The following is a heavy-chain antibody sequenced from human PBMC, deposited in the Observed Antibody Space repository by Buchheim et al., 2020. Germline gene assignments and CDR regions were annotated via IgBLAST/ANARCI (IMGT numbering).Heavy chain of an antibody. D-gene: IGHD2-2*02. V-gene: IGHV1-69*01. Sequence: QVQLVQSGAEVKKPGSSVKVSCKASGGTFSSYAISWVRQAPGQGLEWMGGIIPIFGTANYAQKFQGRVTITADESTSTASMELSSLRSEDTAVYYCARVPILGYCSSTSCYTAWFDPWGQGTL. J-gene: IGHJ5*02. CDR1: GGTFSSYA. CDR2: IIPIFGTA. CDR3: ARVPILGYCSSTSCYTAWFDP.